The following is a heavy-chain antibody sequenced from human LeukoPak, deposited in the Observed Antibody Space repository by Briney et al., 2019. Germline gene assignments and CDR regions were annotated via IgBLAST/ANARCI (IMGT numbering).Heavy chain of an antibody. Sequence: TSETLSLTCTVSGGSISSYYWSWIRQPPGKGLEWIGYIYYSGSTNYNPSLKSRVTISVDTSKNQFSLKLSSVTAADTAVYYCARGAMDYDFWSGYSGWHFDYWGQGTLVTVSS. V-gene: IGHV4-59*08. CDR3: ARGAMDYDFWSGYSGWHFDY. J-gene: IGHJ4*02. D-gene: IGHD3-3*01. CDR1: GGSISSYY. CDR2: IYYSGST.